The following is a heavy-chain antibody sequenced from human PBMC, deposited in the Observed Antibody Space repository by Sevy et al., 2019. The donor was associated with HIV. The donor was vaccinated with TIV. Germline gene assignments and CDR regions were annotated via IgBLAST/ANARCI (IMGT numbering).Heavy chain of an antibody. CDR1: GGSISSGSYY. CDR2: IYTSGNT. V-gene: IGHV4-61*02. D-gene: IGHD3-16*02. Sequence: SETLSLTCTVSGGSISSGSYYWSWIRQPAGKGLEWIGRIYTSGNTNYNPSLKSRVTMSVDTSKNQFSLKLSSVTAADTAVYYWTRGPPPITFGGVIAFDSWGQGTLVTVSS. J-gene: IGHJ4*02. CDR3: TRGPPPITFGGVIAFDS.